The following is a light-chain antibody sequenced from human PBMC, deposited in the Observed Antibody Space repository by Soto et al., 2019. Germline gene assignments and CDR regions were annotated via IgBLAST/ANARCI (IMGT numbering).Light chain of an antibody. CDR3: QQYNNWPRT. CDR1: QSVSSN. J-gene: IGKJ2*01. Sequence: EIVMTQSPVTLSVSPGERATLSCRASQSVSSNLAWYQQKPGQPPRLLFYGASTRATGIPARFSGSGSGTEFTLTISSLQSEDFAVYYCQQYNNWPRTFGQGTKVDNK. V-gene: IGKV3-15*01. CDR2: GAS.